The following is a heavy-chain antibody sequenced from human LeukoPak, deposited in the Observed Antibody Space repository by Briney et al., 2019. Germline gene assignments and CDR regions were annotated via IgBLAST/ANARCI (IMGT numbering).Heavy chain of an antibody. D-gene: IGHD3-22*01. J-gene: IGHJ5*02. CDR1: GVSISSGAYY. CDR3: ARPYYYDSRIDP. Sequence: PSETLSLTCTVSGVSISSGAYYWGWIRQPPGKGLDWIGYMYSSGSTYYHPSLKSRATISVDTSKNQFSLKLSSVTAADTAVYYCARPYYYDSRIDPWGQGTLVTVSS. CDR2: MYSSGST. V-gene: IGHV4-30-4*01.